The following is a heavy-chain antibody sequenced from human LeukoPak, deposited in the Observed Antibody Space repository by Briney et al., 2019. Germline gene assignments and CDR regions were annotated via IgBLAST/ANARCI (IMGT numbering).Heavy chain of an antibody. CDR2: ISAYNDNT. Sequence: ASVKVSCKASGYTFTTYGISWVRQAPGQGLEWMGWISAYNDNTNYAQKLQGRVTMTTDTSTSTAYMVLRSLRSDDTAVYYCARHTYYYDSSGYYTFEYWGQGTLVTVSS. CDR1: GYTFTTYG. CDR3: ARHTYYYDSSGYYTFEY. V-gene: IGHV1-18*01. J-gene: IGHJ4*02. D-gene: IGHD3-22*01.